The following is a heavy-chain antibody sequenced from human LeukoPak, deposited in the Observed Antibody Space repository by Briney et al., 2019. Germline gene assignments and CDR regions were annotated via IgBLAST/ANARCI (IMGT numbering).Heavy chain of an antibody. D-gene: IGHD5-12*01. V-gene: IGHV3-48*03. Sequence: HPGGSLRLSCAASGFTFSSYEMNWVRQAPGKGLEWVSYISSSGSTIYYADSVKGRFTISRDNAKNTLYLQMNSLRAEDTAVYYCARGYSGYFYYWGQGTLVTVSS. CDR2: ISSSGSTI. CDR3: ARGYSGYFYY. J-gene: IGHJ4*02. CDR1: GFTFSSYE.